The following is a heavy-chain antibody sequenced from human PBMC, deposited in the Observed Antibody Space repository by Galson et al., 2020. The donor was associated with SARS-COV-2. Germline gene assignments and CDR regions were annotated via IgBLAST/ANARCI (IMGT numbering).Heavy chain of an antibody. CDR2: IYYSGST. CDR1: GGSISSYY. CDR3: ARNDFWSGYYWFDP. Sequence: SQTLSLTCTVSGGSISSYYWSWIRQPPGKGLEWIGYIYYSGSTNYNPSLKSRVTISVDTSKNQFSLKLGSVTAADTALYYCARNDFWSGYYWFDPWGQGTLVTVSS. D-gene: IGHD3-3*01. V-gene: IGHV4-59*01. J-gene: IGHJ5*02.